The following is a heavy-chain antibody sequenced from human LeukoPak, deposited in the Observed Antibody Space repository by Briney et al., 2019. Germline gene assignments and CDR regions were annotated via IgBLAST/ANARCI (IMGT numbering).Heavy chain of an antibody. CDR1: GFTFSSYA. D-gene: IGHD6-13*01. Sequence: GGSLRLSCAASGFTFSSYAMHWVRQAPGKGLEWVAVISYDGSNKYYADSVKGRFTISRDNSKNTVYLQMNSLRAEDTAVYYCARVGDSSSPGYFDYWGQGTLVTVSS. CDR2: ISYDGSNK. CDR3: ARVGDSSSPGYFDY. V-gene: IGHV3-30-3*01. J-gene: IGHJ4*02.